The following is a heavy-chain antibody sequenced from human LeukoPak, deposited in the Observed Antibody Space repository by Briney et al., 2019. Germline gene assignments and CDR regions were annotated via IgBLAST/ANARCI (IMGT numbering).Heavy chain of an antibody. CDR3: AGITVAGLFDN. CDR1: GFTFSNYG. D-gene: IGHD6-19*01. CDR2: ISRDGNTK. Sequence: GGSLRLSCAASGFTFSNYGIHWARQAPGKGLEWVAFISRDGNTKYYADSVKGRFTISRDNSKNTLYLQMNSLRAEDTAVYYCAGITVAGLFDNWGQGTLVTVSS. J-gene: IGHJ4*02. V-gene: IGHV3-30*03.